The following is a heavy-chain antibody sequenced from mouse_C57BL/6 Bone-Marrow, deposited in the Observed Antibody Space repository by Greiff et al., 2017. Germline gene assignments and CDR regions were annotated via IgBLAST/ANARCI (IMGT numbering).Heavy chain of an antibody. CDR3: ARLRLRRFYAMDY. CDR2: INPNNGGT. Sequence: EVQLQQSGPELVKPGASVKISCKASGYTFTDYYMNWVKQSHGKSLEWVGDINPNNGGTSYNQKFKGKATLTVDKSSSTAYMELRSLTSEDSAVYYCARLRLRRFYAMDYWGQGTSVTVSS. D-gene: IGHD2-4*01. V-gene: IGHV1-26*01. J-gene: IGHJ4*01. CDR1: GYTFTDYY.